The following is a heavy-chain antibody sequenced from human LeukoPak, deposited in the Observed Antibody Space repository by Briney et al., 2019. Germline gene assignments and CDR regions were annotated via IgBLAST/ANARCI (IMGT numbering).Heavy chain of an antibody. V-gene: IGHV3-53*01. CDR1: GFTVSSNH. J-gene: IGHJ6*03. Sequence: GGSLRLSCAASGFTVSSNHMSWVRQAPGKGLEWVSVICSGGSTYYADSVKGRFTISRDNSKNTLYLQMNSLRAEDTAVYYCAKGRYCSSTSCYLPLTYYYYYYMDVWGKGTTVTISS. CDR2: ICSGGST. D-gene: IGHD2-2*01. CDR3: AKGRYCSSTSCYLPLTYYYYYYMDV.